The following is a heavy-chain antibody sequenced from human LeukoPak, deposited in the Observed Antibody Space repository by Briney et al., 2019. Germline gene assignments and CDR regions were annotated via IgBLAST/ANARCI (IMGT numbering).Heavy chain of an antibody. V-gene: IGHV4-39*07. CDR3: AREGGLGWFGLIPHPLHTDY. J-gene: IGHJ4*02. D-gene: IGHD3-10*01. Sequence: PSETLSLTCAVSGGSISSNSYYWGWIRQPPGKGLEWIGSIYYSGSTYYNPSLKSRVTISVDTSKNQFSLKLSSVTAADTAVYYCAREGGLGWFGLIPHPLHTDYWGQGTLVTVSS. CDR2: IYYSGST. CDR1: GGSISSNSYY.